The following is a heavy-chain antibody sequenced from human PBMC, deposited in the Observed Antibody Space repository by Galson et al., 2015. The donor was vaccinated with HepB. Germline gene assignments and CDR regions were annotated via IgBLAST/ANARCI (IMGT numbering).Heavy chain of an antibody. D-gene: IGHD5-12*01. CDR3: ARLYGFIGYDHNWYFDL. Sequence: SETLSLTCTVSGGSINSHYWSWIRQSPGKGLEWIASISYRGSPSYSPSLMSRVTISLAASKTQFSLTLSSVTAADTAIYYCARLYGFIGYDHNWYFDLWGRGTLVTVSS. J-gene: IGHJ2*01. V-gene: IGHV4-59*08. CDR1: GGSINSHY. CDR2: ISYRGSP.